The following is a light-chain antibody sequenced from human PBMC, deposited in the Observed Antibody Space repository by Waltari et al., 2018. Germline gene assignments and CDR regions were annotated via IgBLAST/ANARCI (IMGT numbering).Light chain of an antibody. J-gene: IGLJ2*01. CDR2: EVN. Sequence: QSALTQPASVSGSPGQSITISCTGPNTDIGSYHLVSWYQQHPGKAPKVIIFEVNKRPSGVSNRFSGSKSGNTASLTVSGLHPEDEADYYCCSYAGTPRVVFGGGTKLTVL. CDR3: CSYAGTPRVV. V-gene: IGLV2-23*02. CDR1: NTDIGSYHL.